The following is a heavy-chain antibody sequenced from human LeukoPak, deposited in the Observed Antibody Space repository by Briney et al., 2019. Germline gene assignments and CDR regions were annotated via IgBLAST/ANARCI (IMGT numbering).Heavy chain of an antibody. J-gene: IGHJ5*02. CDR3: ARITPWFDP. CDR2: IYPGDSDT. V-gene: IGHV5-51*01. D-gene: IGHD3-10*01. Sequence: GESLKISCKGSGYSFTSYWIGWVRQMPGEGLEGMWIIYPGDSDTRYNPSLQGQVTISADKSISPAYLQWSSLKASDTAMYYCARITPWFDPWGQGTLVTVSS. CDR1: GYSFTSYW.